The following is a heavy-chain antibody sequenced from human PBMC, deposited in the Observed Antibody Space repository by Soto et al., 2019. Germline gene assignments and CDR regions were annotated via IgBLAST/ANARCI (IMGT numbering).Heavy chain of an antibody. D-gene: IGHD6-13*01. V-gene: IGHV4-28*01. Sequence: PSDPLSVTCAFLGYSISSSNCCRCIRQPPGKGLEWIGYIYYSGSTYYNPSLKSRVTISVDTSKNQFSLKLSSVTAADTAVYYCARRGSSSWYGYWGQGTLVTVSS. CDR1: GYSISSSNC. CDR2: IYYSGST. CDR3: ARRGSSSWYGY. J-gene: IGHJ4*02.